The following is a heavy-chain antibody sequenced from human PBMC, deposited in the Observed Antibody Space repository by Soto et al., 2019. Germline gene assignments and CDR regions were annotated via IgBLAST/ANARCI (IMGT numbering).Heavy chain of an antibody. CDR2: IYHSGTT. J-gene: IGHJ5*02. D-gene: IGHD3-10*01. CDR3: ARGLGP. Sequence: SETLSLTCAVSGGSISSGGFFWSWIRQPPGKGLEWIGYIYHSGTTYYNPSLKSRVTISVDRSKNQFSLKLSSVTAADTAVYYCARGLGPWGQGTLVTVSS. V-gene: IGHV4-30-2*01. CDR1: GGSISSGGFF.